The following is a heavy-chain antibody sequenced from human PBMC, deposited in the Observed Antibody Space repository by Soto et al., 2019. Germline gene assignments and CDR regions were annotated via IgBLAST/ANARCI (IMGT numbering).Heavy chain of an antibody. CDR1: GYTFSSYD. CDR2: MNPNSGNT. V-gene: IGHV1-8*01. J-gene: IGHJ6*02. D-gene: IGHD3-16*01. CDR3: TRVGPHAMDV. Sequence: QVQLVQSGAEVKKPGASVKVSCKASGYTFSSYDINWVRQAPGQGPEWLGWMNPNSGNTGYAQRLQGRVTMTRNTSTRTAYMELRSLRSEDTAVYSCTRVGPHAMDVWGQGTAVTVSS.